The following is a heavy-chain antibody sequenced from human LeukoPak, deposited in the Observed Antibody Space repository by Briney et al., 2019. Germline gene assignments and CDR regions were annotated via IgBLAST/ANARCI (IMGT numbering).Heavy chain of an antibody. V-gene: IGHV1-69*05. Sequence: SVKVSCKASGGTFSSYAISWVRQAPGQGLEWMGGIIPIFGTANYAQKFQGRVTITTDESTSTAYMELSSLRSEDTAVYYCASPRRTRADYDIIFDYWGQGTLVTVSS. CDR2: IIPIFGTA. CDR1: GGTFSSYA. D-gene: IGHD3-9*01. J-gene: IGHJ4*02. CDR3: ASPRRTRADYDIIFDY.